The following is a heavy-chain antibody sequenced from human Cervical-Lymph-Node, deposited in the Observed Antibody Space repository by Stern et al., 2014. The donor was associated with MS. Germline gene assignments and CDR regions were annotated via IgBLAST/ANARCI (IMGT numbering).Heavy chain of an antibody. CDR2: IHTRGST. CDR1: GGSISSGSYY. V-gene: IGHV4-61*02. Sequence: QVQLVQSGPGLVKPSQTLSLTCTVSGGSISSGSYYWSRIRQPAGKGLEWIGRIHTRGSTNYTPSHKGRVTISRDTSKNQFPLKLSSVTAADTAVYYCARLYYDFWSGYHYYYYYGMDVWGQGTTVTVSS. J-gene: IGHJ6*02. CDR3: ARLYYDFWSGYHYYYYYGMDV. D-gene: IGHD3-3*01.